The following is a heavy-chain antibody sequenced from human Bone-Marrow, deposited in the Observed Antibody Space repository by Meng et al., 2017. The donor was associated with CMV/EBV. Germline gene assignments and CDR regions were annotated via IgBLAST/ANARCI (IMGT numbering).Heavy chain of an antibody. CDR1: GYMFTDYY. J-gene: IGHJ4*02. V-gene: IGHV1-2*06. D-gene: IGHD3-3*01. Sequence: ASVKVSCKASGYMFTDYYMHWVRQAPGQGLEWMGRINPNSGGTKFSQNFQGRVTMTRDTSVSTAYMELSRLKSDDTAVYYCARARTRTIFGVVDYYFDYWGQGTLVTVSS. CDR2: INPNSGGT. CDR3: ARARTRTIFGVVDYYFDY.